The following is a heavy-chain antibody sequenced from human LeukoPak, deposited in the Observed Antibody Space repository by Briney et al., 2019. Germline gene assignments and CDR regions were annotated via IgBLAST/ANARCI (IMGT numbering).Heavy chain of an antibody. CDR1: GFTFSDSW. Sequence: GGSLRLSCAASGFTFSDSWMHWVRQAAGRGLVWVSRINSAGDTTSYADSVKGRFTISRDNAKNTVHLQMNSVRAEDTAVYYCAGGPAGTGNYWGQGTLVTVSS. J-gene: IGHJ4*02. CDR2: INSAGDTT. CDR3: AGGPAGTGNY. V-gene: IGHV3-74*01. D-gene: IGHD6-13*01.